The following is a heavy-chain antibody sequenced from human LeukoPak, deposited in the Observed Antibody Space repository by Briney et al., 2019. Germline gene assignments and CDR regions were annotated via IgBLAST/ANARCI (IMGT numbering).Heavy chain of an antibody. Sequence: GGSLRLSCAASGFTFSSYTMSWIRQAPEKGLEWVSAIGVGDSSTYYADSVKGRFTISRDNSQNTLYLQMNSLRAEDTAVYYCAKDRPWIGGQGTLVTVSS. J-gene: IGHJ4*02. D-gene: IGHD5-12*01. V-gene: IGHV3-23*01. CDR1: GFTFSSYT. CDR2: IGVGDSST. CDR3: AKDRPWI.